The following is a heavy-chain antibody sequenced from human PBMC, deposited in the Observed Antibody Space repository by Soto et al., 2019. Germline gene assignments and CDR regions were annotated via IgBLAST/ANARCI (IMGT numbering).Heavy chain of an antibody. Sequence: QVQLVQSGAEVKKPGASVKVSCKASGYTFTSYAMHWVRQAPGQRLEWMGWINAGNGNTKYSQKFQGRDTITRDTSASAADMEMSSLRSEDTAVYYFAREVIAVAGSWDYGGQGTLVTVSS. V-gene: IGHV1-3*01. CDR2: INAGNGNT. CDR1: GYTFTSYA. D-gene: IGHD6-19*01. CDR3: AREVIAVAGSWDY. J-gene: IGHJ4*02.